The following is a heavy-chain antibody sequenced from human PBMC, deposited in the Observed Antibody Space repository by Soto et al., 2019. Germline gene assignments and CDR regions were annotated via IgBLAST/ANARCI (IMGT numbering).Heavy chain of an antibody. CDR1: GFSLSSIGVG. CDR3: AHTIVVVPTAHDAFDV. D-gene: IGHD2-2*01. J-gene: IGHJ3*01. V-gene: IGHV2-5*02. Sequence: QITLKESGPTLVKPTQTLTLTCTFSGFSLSSIGVGVGWIRQPQGKALEWLGILYWDDDKHYSPSLKSRISMAKDTSKDQVVLTLTNMDPVDTATYYCAHTIVVVPTAHDAFDVWGQRTMVTVSS. CDR2: LYWDDDK.